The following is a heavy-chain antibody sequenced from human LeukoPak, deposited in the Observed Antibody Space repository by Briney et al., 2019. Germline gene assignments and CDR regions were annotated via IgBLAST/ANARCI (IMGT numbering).Heavy chain of an antibody. D-gene: IGHD2-2*01. CDR3: ARGRGYCSSTSCAKAYYYYYMDV. CDR1: GGSISSSSYY. V-gene: IGHV4-39*07. Sequence: PSETLSLTCTVSGGSISSSSYYWGWIRQPPGKGLEWIGSIYYSGSTYYNPSLKSRVTISVDTSKNQFSLKLSSVTAADTAVYYCARGRGYCSSTSCAKAYYYYYMDVWGKGTTVTVSS. J-gene: IGHJ6*03. CDR2: IYYSGST.